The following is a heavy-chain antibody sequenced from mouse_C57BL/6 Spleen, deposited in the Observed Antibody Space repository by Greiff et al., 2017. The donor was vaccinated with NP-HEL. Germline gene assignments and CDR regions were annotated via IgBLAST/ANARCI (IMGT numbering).Heavy chain of an antibody. J-gene: IGHJ2*01. CDR1: GYTFTSYT. Sequence: VQLQQSGAELVKPGASVKMSCKASGYTFTSYTMHWVKQRPGQGLEWIGYINPSSGYTKYNQKFKDKATLTADKSSSTAYMQLSSLTSEDSAVYYCARKSTRASYWGQGTTHTVSS. CDR3: ARKSTRASY. CDR2: INPSSGYT. D-gene: IGHD3-1*01. V-gene: IGHV1-4*01.